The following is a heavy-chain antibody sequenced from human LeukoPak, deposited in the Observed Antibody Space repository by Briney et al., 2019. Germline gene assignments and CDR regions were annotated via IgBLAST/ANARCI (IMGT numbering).Heavy chain of an antibody. V-gene: IGHV4-38-2*02. Sequence: KPSETLSLTCTVSGYSISSGYYWGWIRQPPGKGLEWIGSIYHSGNTYYNPSLKSRVTISVDTSKNQFSLKLSSVTAADTAVYYCARVGYTYGQDYWGQGTLVTVSS. CDR2: IYHSGNT. CDR3: ARVGYTYGQDY. CDR1: GYSISSGYY. D-gene: IGHD5-18*01. J-gene: IGHJ4*02.